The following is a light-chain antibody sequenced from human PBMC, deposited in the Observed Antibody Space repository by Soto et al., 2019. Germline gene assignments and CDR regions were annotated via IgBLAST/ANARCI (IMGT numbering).Light chain of an antibody. Sequence: QSALTQPASVSGSPGQSITISCTGTSSDVGGYNYVSWYQHHPGKAPKLMIYEVSNRPSGVSNRFSGSKSGNTASLTISGLQAEDEADYYCCSYTTRSTRVFGTGTKLTVL. CDR3: CSYTTRSTRV. CDR1: SSDVGGYNY. CDR2: EVS. V-gene: IGLV2-14*01. J-gene: IGLJ1*01.